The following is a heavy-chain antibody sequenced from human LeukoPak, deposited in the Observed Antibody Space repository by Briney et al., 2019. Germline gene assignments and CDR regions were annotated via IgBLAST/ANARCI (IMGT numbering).Heavy chain of an antibody. D-gene: IGHD5-18*01. CDR2: IRGSGVTT. CDR1: GFTLNNYG. CDR3: AKDPRLYNYGPGWFDP. J-gene: IGHJ5*02. V-gene: IGHV3-23*01. Sequence: GGSLRLSCAASGFTLNNYGMSWVRQAPGKGLEWVSDIRGSGVTTKYADSVKARFTISRDNPETTLYLEMNNLRAEDTAMYYCAKDPRLYNYGPGWFDPWGQGTLVIVSS.